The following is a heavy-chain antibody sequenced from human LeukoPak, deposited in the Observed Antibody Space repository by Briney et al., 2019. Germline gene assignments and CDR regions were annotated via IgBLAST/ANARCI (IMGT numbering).Heavy chain of an antibody. J-gene: IGHJ4*02. CDR2: ISSSSSYI. V-gene: IGHV3-21*01. CDR1: GFTFSSYS. D-gene: IGHD3-22*01. CDR3: AKEENPDIVVVPPFDY. Sequence: GGSLRLSCAASGFTFSSYSMNWVRQAPGKGLEWVSSISSSSSYIYYADSVKGRFTISRDNAKNSLYLQMNSLRAEDTAVYYCAKEENPDIVVVPPFDYWGQGTLVTVSS.